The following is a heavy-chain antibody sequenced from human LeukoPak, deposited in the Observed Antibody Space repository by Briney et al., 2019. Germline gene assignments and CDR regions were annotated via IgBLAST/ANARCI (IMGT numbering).Heavy chain of an antibody. Sequence: PGGSLRLSCAASGFTFSSYGMHWVRQAPGKGLEWVAVISYDGSNKYYADSVKGRFTISRDNSKNTLYLQMNSLRAEDTAVYYCAKAIAAAGGLDYWGQGTLVTVSS. CDR2: ISYDGSNK. V-gene: IGHV3-30*18. CDR1: GFTFSSYG. CDR3: AKAIAAAGGLDY. J-gene: IGHJ4*02. D-gene: IGHD6-13*01.